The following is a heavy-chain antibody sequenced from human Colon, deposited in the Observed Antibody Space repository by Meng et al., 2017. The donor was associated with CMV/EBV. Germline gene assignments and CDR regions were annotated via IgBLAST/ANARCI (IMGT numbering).Heavy chain of an antibody. D-gene: IGHD3-22*01. V-gene: IGHV4-59*01. CDR2: IYYSGST. Sequence: SETLSLTCTVSGGSISSYYWSWIRQPPGKGLEWIGYIYYSGSTNYNPSLKSRVTISLDTSKNQFSLKLSSVSAADTAVYYCARTYYYESSAYYSYYYHSGMDVWGQGPPVTVSS. CDR1: GGSISSYY. CDR3: ARTYYYESSAYYSYYYHSGMDV. J-gene: IGHJ6*02.